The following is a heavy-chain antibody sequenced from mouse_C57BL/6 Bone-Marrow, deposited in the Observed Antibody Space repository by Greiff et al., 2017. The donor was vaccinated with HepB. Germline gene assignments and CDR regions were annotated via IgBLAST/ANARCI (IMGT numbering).Heavy chain of an antibody. CDR2: ISDGGSYT. J-gene: IGHJ2*01. Sequence: EVKLMESGGGLVKPGGSLKLSCAASGFTFSSYAMSWVRQTTEKRLEWVATISDGGSYTYYPDNVKGRFTISRDNAKNNLYLQMSHLKSEDTAMYYCASGYDYDGYWGQGTNLTVSS. D-gene: IGHD2-4*01. V-gene: IGHV5-4*03. CDR1: GFTFSSYA. CDR3: ASGYDYDGY.